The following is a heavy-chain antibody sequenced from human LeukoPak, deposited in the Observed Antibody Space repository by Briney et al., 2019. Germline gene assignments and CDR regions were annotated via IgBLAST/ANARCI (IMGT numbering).Heavy chain of an antibody. CDR2: INHSGTT. CDR3: VRDIPSGRFDS. J-gene: IGHJ5*01. D-gene: IGHD6-25*01. Sequence: SETLSLTCTVSGYSISSSYYWGWIRQPPGKGLEWIGSINHSGTTYYNPSLKSRVIILVDMSKNQFSLKLSSVTAADTAVYYCVRDIPSGRFDSWGQGTLVTVSS. V-gene: IGHV4-38-2*02. CDR1: GYSISSSYY.